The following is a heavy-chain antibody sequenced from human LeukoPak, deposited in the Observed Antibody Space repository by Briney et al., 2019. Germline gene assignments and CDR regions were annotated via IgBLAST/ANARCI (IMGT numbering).Heavy chain of an antibody. CDR2: INPNSGGT. CDR1: GYTFTVYY. CDR3: ARHCYYDSSGYYRGPRGNWFDP. D-gene: IGHD3-22*01. V-gene: IGHV1-2*02. J-gene: IGHJ5*02. Sequence: ASVKVCCTTSGYTFTVYYIHSVRQASGQGLEWVAWINPNSGGTKYSQKFQGRVTMTRDTSTSTVYMELSSLRSEDTAVYYCARHCYYDSSGYYRGPRGNWFDPWGQGTLVTVSS.